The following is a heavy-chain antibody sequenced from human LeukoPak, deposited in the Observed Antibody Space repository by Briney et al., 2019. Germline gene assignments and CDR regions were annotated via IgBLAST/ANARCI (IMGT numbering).Heavy chain of an antibody. D-gene: IGHD3-10*01. J-gene: IGHJ6*01. CDR3: AREQYGWGSCGDYYYGMDG. CDR1: GSTFTSCY. V-gene: IGHV1-46*01. Sequence: GASVKLCCKASGSTFTSCYMHWVRHAPGQGLGRMGIINPSGGSTSYAQKFQGRVTMTRDTSTSTVYMELSSLRSEDTAVYYCAREQYGWGSCGDYYYGMDGWGQATTVSVSS. CDR2: INPSGGST.